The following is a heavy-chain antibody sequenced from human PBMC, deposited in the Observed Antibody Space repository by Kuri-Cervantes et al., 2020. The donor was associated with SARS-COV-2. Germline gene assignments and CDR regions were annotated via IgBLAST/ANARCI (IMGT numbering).Heavy chain of an antibody. J-gene: IGHJ4*02. V-gene: IGHV1-3*01. Sequence: ASVKVSCKASGYTFTSYAMHWVRQAPGQRLEWMGWINAGNGNTKDSQKFQGRVTITRDTSASTAYMELRSLRSEDTAVYYCARDRGDGCNHFDYWGQGTLVTVSS. D-gene: IGHD5-24*01. CDR3: ARDRGDGCNHFDY. CDR2: INAGNGNT. CDR1: GYTFTSYA.